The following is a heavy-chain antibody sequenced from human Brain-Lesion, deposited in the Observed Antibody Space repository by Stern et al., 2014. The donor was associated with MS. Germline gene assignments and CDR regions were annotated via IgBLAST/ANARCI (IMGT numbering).Heavy chain of an antibody. CDR2: IYWDNDK. D-gene: IGHD3-3*01. Sequence: QVTLRESGPALVTPTQTLTLTCTFSGFSLRTDGVGVGWVRQPPGQAPESLAIIYWDNDKRYSPSLRSRLTITKDTSRNQVVLTMTNMDPVDTATYYCAHRRPHYASWDNGDFDYWGQGALVTVSS. J-gene: IGHJ4*02. CDR3: AHRRPHYASWDNGDFDY. V-gene: IGHV2-5*02. CDR1: GFSLRTDGVG.